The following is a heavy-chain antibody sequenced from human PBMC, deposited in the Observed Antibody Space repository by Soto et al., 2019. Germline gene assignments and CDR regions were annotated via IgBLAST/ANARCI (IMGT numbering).Heavy chain of an antibody. CDR2: IYHSGST. V-gene: IGHV4-38-2*01. D-gene: IGHD2-15*01. Sequence: QVQLQESGPRLVKPSETLSLTCAVSAFSISSDYYWGWIRQPPGKGLEWIASIYHSGSTYFNPSLKSRVTVSVDTSKNQFSLRLSSVTASDTALYYCARTRRGSVLYAMDVWGQGTTVTVSS. CDR3: ARTRRGSVLYAMDV. J-gene: IGHJ6*02. CDR1: AFSISSDYY.